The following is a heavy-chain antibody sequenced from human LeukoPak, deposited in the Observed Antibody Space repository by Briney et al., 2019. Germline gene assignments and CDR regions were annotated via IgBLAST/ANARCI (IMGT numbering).Heavy chain of an antibody. CDR1: GFTFDDYA. J-gene: IGHJ4*02. Sequence: GRSLRLSCAASGFTFDDYAMRWVRQAPGKGREWVSGISWNSGSIGYADSVKGRFTISRDNAKNSLYLQMNSLRAEDTALYYCAKGTFLDYWGQGTLVTVSS. CDR2: ISWNSGSI. CDR3: AKGTFLDY. V-gene: IGHV3-9*01. D-gene: IGHD3-3*01.